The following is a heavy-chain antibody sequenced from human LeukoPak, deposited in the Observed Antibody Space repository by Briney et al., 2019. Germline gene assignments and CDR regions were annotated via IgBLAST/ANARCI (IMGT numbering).Heavy chain of an antibody. CDR3: ARSPVEGDGFDI. CDR2: INSDGSST. J-gene: IGHJ3*02. CDR1: GFTFGGYW. Sequence: GGSLRLSCEAPGFTFGGYWTYWVRKAPGKGLGWVSRINSDGSSTSYADSVKGRCSISTDNAKNTLYLQIYSPRAEATAVYYCARSPVEGDGFDIWGQGTMVTVSS. V-gene: IGHV3-74*01. D-gene: IGHD2-15*01.